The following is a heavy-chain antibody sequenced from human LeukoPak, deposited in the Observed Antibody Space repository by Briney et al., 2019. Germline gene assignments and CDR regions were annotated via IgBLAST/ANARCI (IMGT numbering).Heavy chain of an antibody. D-gene: IGHD2-21*01. Sequence: GASVKVSFKASGYTFPSYGISWVRQAPGQGLDGMGWISAYNGNTNYAQKLQGRVTMNTDTSTSTAYMELRSLRSDDTAVYYCARFKIGEFDYWGQGTLVTVSS. CDR1: GYTFPSYG. CDR2: ISAYNGNT. J-gene: IGHJ4*02. CDR3: ARFKIGEFDY. V-gene: IGHV1-18*01.